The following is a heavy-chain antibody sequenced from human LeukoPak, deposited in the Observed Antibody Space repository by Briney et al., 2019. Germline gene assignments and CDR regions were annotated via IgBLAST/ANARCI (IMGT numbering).Heavy chain of an antibody. Sequence: ASVEVSCKASGGTFSSYAISWVRQAPGQGLEWMGGIIPIFGTANYAQKFQGRVTLTTDESTSTAYMELSSLRSEDTAVYYCARTAAVGYCSSTSCYPWFDPWGQGTLVTVSS. CDR2: IIPIFGTA. CDR3: ARTAAVGYCSSTSCYPWFDP. CDR1: GGTFSSYA. J-gene: IGHJ5*02. D-gene: IGHD2-2*01. V-gene: IGHV1-69*05.